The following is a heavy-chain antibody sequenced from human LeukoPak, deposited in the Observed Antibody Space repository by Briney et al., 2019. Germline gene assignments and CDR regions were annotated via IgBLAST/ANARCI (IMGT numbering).Heavy chain of an antibody. CDR3: AKDFGITMIVVVITGFEY. V-gene: IGHV3-23*01. CDR2: ISKSGDHT. CDR1: GLTFNNYA. J-gene: IGHJ4*02. Sequence: QPGGSLRLSCAVSGLTFNNYAMSWVRQAPGKGLEWVSAISKSGDHTYYAASAKGRFTIYRDNSKNTQYLQMNSLRAEDTAVYYCAKDFGITMIVVVITGFEYWGQGTLVTVSS. D-gene: IGHD3-22*01.